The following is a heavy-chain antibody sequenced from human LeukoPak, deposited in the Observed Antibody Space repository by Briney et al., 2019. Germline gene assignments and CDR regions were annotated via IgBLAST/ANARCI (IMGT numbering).Heavy chain of an antibody. V-gene: IGHV3-30-3*01. Sequence: GRSLRLSCAASGFTFSSYAMHWVRQAPGKGLEWVAVISYDGSNKYYADSVKGRFTISRDNSKNTLYLQMNSLRAEDTAVYYCARESGSSSGSPAYYYYYGMDVWGQGTTVTVSS. CDR2: ISYDGSNK. J-gene: IGHJ6*02. CDR3: ARESGSSSGSPAYYYYYGMDV. CDR1: GFTFSSYA. D-gene: IGHD1-26*01.